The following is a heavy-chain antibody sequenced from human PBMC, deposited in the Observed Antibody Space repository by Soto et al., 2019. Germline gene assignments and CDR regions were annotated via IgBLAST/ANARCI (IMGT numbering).Heavy chain of an antibody. CDR2: IIPILGIA. CDR3: AFMVRGVIIRNY. V-gene: IGHV1-69*02. J-gene: IGHJ4*02. CDR1: GGTFSSYT. D-gene: IGHD3-10*01. Sequence: GASVKVSCKASGGTFSSYTISWVRQAPGQGLEWMGRIIPILGIANYAQKFQGRVTITADKSTSTAYMERSSLRSEDTAVYYCAFMVRGVIIRNYWGQGTLVTVSS.